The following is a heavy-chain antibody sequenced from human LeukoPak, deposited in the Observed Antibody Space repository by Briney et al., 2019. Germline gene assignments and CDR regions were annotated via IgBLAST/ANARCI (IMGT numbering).Heavy chain of an antibody. V-gene: IGHV1-69*13. Sequence: SVKVSCKASGYSFTSYAMNWVRQAPGQGLEWMGGIIPIFGTANYAQKFQGRVTITADESTSTAYMELSSLRSEDTAVYYCAREKGYSSSSGFDYWGQGTLVTVSS. CDR1: GYSFTSYA. D-gene: IGHD6-6*01. CDR3: AREKGYSSSSGFDY. J-gene: IGHJ4*02. CDR2: IIPIFGTA.